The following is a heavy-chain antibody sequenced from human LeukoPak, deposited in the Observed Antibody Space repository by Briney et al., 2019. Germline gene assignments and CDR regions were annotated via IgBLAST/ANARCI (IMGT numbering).Heavy chain of an antibody. CDR1: GYTFTTYD. J-gene: IGHJ4*02. D-gene: IGHD6-19*01. CDR2: INPKSGNA. CDR3: ARVAGSIDY. V-gene: IGHV1-8*03. Sequence: VASVKVSCKASGYTFTTYDINWVRQTTGQGREWMGWINPKSGNAGYAQNFQGRVTITRDTSISTAYMELSGLRSEDTAVYYCARVAGSIDYWGQGTLVTVSS.